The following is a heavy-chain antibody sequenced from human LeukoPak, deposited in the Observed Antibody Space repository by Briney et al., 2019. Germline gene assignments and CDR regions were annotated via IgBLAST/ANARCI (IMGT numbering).Heavy chain of an antibody. CDR1: GFTFSSYG. V-gene: IGHV3-30*02. CDR2: IRYDGSNK. D-gene: IGHD6-19*01. CDR3: AKAGGRGWDHYYYYYMDV. J-gene: IGHJ6*03. Sequence: GGSLRLSCAASGFTFSSYGMHWVRQAPGKGLEWVAFIRYDGSNKYYADSVKGRFTISRDNSKNTLYLQMNSLRAEDTAVYYCAKAGGRGWDHYYYYYMDVWGKGTTVTISS.